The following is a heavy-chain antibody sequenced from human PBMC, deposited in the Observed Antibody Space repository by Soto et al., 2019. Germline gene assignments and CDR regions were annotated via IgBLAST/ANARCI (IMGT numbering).Heavy chain of an antibody. CDR2: IYYIGST. J-gene: IGHJ6*02. Sequence: GGSFTSYYWSWIRQPPGKGLEWIGYIYYIGSTDYNPSLKSRVTISVDTSNNQFSLKLNSVTSADTAVYYCARASISGGNSASHYAMDVWGQGTTVTVSS. D-gene: IGHD2-15*01. CDR1: GGSFTSYY. CDR3: ARASISGGNSASHYAMDV. V-gene: IGHV4-59*01.